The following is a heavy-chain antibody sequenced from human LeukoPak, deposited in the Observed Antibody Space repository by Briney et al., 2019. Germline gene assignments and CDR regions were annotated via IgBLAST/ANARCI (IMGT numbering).Heavy chain of an antibody. J-gene: IGHJ4*02. Sequence: SETLSLTCTVSGGSISSGSYYWSWIRQPAGKGLEWIGRIYTSGSTNYNPSLKSRVTISVDTSKNQFSLKLSSVTAADTAVYYCARYCGGDCYYTFDYWGQGTLVTVSS. CDR3: ARYCGGDCYYTFDY. V-gene: IGHV4-61*02. CDR2: IYTSGST. CDR1: GGSISSGSYY. D-gene: IGHD2-21*02.